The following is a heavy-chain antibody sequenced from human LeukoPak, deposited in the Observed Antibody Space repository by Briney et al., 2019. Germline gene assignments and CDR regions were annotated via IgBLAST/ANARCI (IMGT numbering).Heavy chain of an antibody. V-gene: IGHV3-11*06. Sequence: GALRLSCAASGFTFSDYYMSWIRQAPGKGLEWVSYISGSSSYTNYADSVKGRFTISRDNAKNSLYLQMNSLRAEDAAVYYCARQNSSSWYHYYYYYYGMDVWGKGTTVTVSS. D-gene: IGHD6-13*01. CDR2: ISGSSSYT. J-gene: IGHJ6*04. CDR1: GFTFSDYY. CDR3: ARQNSSSWYHYYYYYYGMDV.